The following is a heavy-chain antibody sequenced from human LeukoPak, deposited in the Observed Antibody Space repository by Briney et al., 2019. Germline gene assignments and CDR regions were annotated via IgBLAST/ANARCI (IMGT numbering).Heavy chain of an antibody. V-gene: IGHV4-59*08. D-gene: IGHD3-22*01. Sequence: PSGTLSLTCTVSGGSISSYYWSWIRQPPGKGLEWIGYIYYSGSTNYNPSLKSRVTISVDTSKNQFSLRLSSVTAADTAVYYCARASYSYDINGWVPFDYWGQGTLVTVSS. CDR2: IYYSGST. CDR1: GGSISSYY. CDR3: ARASYSYDINGWVPFDY. J-gene: IGHJ4*02.